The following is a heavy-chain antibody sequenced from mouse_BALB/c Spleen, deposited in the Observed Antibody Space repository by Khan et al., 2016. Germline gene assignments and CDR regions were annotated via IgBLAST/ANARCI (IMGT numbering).Heavy chain of an antibody. D-gene: IGHD3-1*01. CDR2: IHYSGST. J-gene: IGHJ2*01. CDR1: GYSIPSHYS. V-gene: IGHV3-1*02. CDR3: ATSTSGYWYYFDY. Sequence: EVQLQESGPDLVKPSQSLSLTCTVTGYSIPSHYSWHWIRHFPGNKLEWMGYIHYSGSTNYNPSLKSRISITRDTSKNQFFLQLNSVTTEDTATYAWATSTSGYWYYFDYWGQGTTLTVSS.